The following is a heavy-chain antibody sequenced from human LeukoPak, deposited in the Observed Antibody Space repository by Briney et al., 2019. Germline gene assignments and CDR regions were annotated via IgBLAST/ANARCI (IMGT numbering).Heavy chain of an antibody. V-gene: IGHV3-21*01. J-gene: IGHJ4*02. CDR2: ITTSGSYI. CDR3: ARGGRLFDY. CDR1: GFTFSSYA. Sequence: GGSLRLSCAASGFTFSSYAMSWVRQAPGKGLEWVSSITTSGSYIYYADSVKGRFTISRDNAKNSLYLQMNSLRDEDTAVYYCARGGRLFDYWGQGTVVTVSS.